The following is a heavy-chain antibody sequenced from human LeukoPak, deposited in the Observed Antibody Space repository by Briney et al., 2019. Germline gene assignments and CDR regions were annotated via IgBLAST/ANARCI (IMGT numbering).Heavy chain of an antibody. CDR3: ARQGRGDNSGYYY. Sequence: GGSLGLSCAASGFTFSSYWMHWVRQAPGKGLVWVSRINSDGSSISYADSVKGRFTISKDNAKITLYLQMNSLRAEDTAVYYCARQGRGDNSGYYYWGQGTLVTVSS. D-gene: IGHD3-22*01. CDR2: INSDGSSI. J-gene: IGHJ4*02. V-gene: IGHV3-74*01. CDR1: GFTFSSYW.